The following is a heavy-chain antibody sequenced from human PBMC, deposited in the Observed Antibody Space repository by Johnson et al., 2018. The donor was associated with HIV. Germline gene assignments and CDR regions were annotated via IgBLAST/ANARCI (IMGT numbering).Heavy chain of an antibody. Sequence: EVQLVESGGAVVQPGRSLRVSCAASGFTFRSYAMHWVRQAPGKGLEWVSGISGNSGSIGYAASVRGRFTISRDNAKNSLYLQVNSLRADDTALYYWAKVFKVRVAGAFDIWGQGTMVTVSS. CDR1: GFTFRSYA. V-gene: IGHV3-9*01. D-gene: IGHD6-19*01. CDR3: AKVFKVRVAGAFDI. CDR2: ISGNSGSI. J-gene: IGHJ3*02.